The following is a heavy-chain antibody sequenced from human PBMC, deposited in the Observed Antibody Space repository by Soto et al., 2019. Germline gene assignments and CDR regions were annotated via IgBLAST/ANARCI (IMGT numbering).Heavy chain of an antibody. CDR2: ISASGGST. CDR1: GYTFTSYG. J-gene: IGHJ4*02. D-gene: IGHD3-22*01. CDR3: ARVRRSSGYYYGY. V-gene: IGHV1-46*01. Sequence: ASVKVSCKASGYTFTSYGISWVRQAPGQGLEWMGIISASGGSTSYAQKFQGRVTMTRDTSTSTVYMELSSLRSEDTAVYYCARVRRSSGYYYGYWGQGTPVTVSS.